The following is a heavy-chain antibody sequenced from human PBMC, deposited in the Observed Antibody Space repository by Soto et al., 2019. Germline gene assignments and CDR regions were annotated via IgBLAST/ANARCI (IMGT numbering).Heavy chain of an antibody. CDR3: ARGPSGDKVDY. CDR2: IYNIGST. D-gene: IGHD7-27*01. CDR1: GGSISSYY. V-gene: IGHV4-59*08. J-gene: IGHJ4*02. Sequence: SETLSLTCTVSGGSISSYYWSWLRQPPGKGLEWIGYIYNIGSTNYNPSLRSRVTMSIDTSQEQFSLKASSVTATDTAVYYCARGPSGDKVDYWGQGIQVTVSS.